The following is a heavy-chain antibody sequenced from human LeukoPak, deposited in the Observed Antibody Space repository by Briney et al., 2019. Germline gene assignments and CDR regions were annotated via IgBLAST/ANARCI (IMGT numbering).Heavy chain of an antibody. CDR2: ISSSASTI. J-gene: IGHJ4*02. CDR3: ARVQALVVPATLPGDY. D-gene: IGHD2-2*01. CDR1: GFTFSSYG. V-gene: IGHV3-48*03. Sequence: PGGSLRLSCAASGFTFSSYGMNWVRQAPGKGLEWVSYISSSASTIYYADSVKGRFTISRDNAKNSLYLQMNSLRAEDTAVYYCARVQALVVPATLPGDYWGQGTLVTVSS.